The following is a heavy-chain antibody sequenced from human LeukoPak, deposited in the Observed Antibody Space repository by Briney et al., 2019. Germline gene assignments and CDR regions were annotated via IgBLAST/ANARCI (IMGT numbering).Heavy chain of an antibody. J-gene: IGHJ6*03. CDR3: ARDAHRIRYMDV. V-gene: IGHV1-46*01. CDR1: GYTFTSYY. D-gene: IGHD2-21*01. Sequence: GASVKVSCKASGYTFTSYYMHWVRQAPGQGLEWMGIINPSGGSTSYAQKFQGRVTMTRDMSTSTVYMELSSLRSEDTAVYYCARDAHRIRYMDVWGKGTTVTVSS. CDR2: INPSGGST.